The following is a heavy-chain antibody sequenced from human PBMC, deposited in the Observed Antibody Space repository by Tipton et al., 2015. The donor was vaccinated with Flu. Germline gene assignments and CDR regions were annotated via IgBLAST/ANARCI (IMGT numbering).Heavy chain of an antibody. J-gene: IGHJ4*02. CDR3: ASSGYDRTKEARIQLLFPDH. CDR1: GFTFSSYS. CDR2: ISSSSSYI. D-gene: IGHD5-18*01. V-gene: IGHV3-21*01. Sequence: GSLRLSCAASGFTFSSYSMNWVRQAPGKGLEWVSYISSSSSYIYYADSVKGRFTISRDNAKNSLYLQMNSLRAEHTAVYYCASSGYDRTKEARIQLLFPDHWGQGTLVTVAS.